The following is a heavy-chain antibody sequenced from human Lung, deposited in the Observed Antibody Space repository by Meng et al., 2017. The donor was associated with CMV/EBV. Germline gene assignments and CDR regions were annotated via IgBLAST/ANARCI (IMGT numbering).Heavy chain of an antibody. CDR1: GFTFSSYA. CDR3: AKVRGCCRSTSCSPLHY. J-gene: IGHJ4*02. V-gene: IGHV3-23*03. Sequence: SXAASGFTFSSYAMSWVRQAPGKGLEWVSVIYSGGSSTYYADSVKGRFTISRDNSKNTLYLQMNSLRAEDTAVYYCAKVRGCCRSTSCSPLHYWXQGTXVTVAS. D-gene: IGHD2-2*01. CDR2: IYSGGSST.